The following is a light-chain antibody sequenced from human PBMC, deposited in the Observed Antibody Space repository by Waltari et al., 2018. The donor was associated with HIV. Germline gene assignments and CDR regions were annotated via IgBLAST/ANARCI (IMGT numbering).Light chain of an antibody. J-gene: IGLJ2*01. CDR2: QDM. CDR3: QAWDSSTVV. Sequence: SYELTQPPSVSVSPGQTASITCSGDKLGAKYACWYQQKPGQSPVVVIYQDMKRPSGIPERFSGSNSGNTATLTISGTQAMDEADYYCQAWDSSTVVFGGGTKLTVL. V-gene: IGLV3-1*01. CDR1: KLGAKY.